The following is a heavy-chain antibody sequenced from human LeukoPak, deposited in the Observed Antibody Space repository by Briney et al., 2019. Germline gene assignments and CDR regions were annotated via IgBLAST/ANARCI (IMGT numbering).Heavy chain of an antibody. V-gene: IGHV3-15*01. CDR2: IKSKTDGGTT. J-gene: IGHJ4*02. D-gene: IGHD6-19*01. CDR3: TTEAVAGPPYY. Sequence: GGSLRLSCAASGFTFSNAWMSWVRQAPGKGLEWVGRIKSKTDGGTTDYAAPVKGRFTISRDDSKNTLYLQMNSLKIEDTAVYYCTTEAVAGPPYYWGQGTLVTVSS. CDR1: GFTFSNAW.